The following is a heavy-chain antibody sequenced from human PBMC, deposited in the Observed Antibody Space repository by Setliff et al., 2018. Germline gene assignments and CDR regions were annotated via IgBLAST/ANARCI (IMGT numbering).Heavy chain of an antibody. J-gene: IGHJ3*02. D-gene: IGHD2-2*01. CDR3: TTDRAGCYGTTCFNAFEI. CDR1: GFTFSVYA. CDR2: IKSKTDGGSI. Sequence: GESLKISCSASGFTFSVYAMSWVRQAPGKGLEWVGRIKSKTDGGSIDYAAPVKDRFTISRDDSKATLYLYMDSLKTEDTAVYYCTTDRAGCYGTTCFNAFEIWGHGTMVTVSS. V-gene: IGHV3-15*01.